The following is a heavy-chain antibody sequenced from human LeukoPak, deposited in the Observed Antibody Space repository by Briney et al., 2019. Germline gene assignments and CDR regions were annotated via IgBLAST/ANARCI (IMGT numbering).Heavy chain of an antibody. V-gene: IGHV3-23*01. CDR1: GFTFSSYA. Sequence: GGSLRLSCAASGFTFSSYAMSWVRQAPGKGLEWVSAISGSGGSTYYADSVKGRFTISRDNSKSTLYLQMNSLRAEDTAVYYCAKGNMVRGTYYFDYWGQGTLVTVSS. CDR2: ISGSGGST. D-gene: IGHD3-10*01. CDR3: AKGNMVRGTYYFDY. J-gene: IGHJ4*02.